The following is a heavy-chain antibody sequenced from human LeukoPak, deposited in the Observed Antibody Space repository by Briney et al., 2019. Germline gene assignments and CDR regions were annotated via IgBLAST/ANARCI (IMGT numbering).Heavy chain of an antibody. D-gene: IGHD3-9*01. Sequence: GESLRLSCTASGFTFGDYAMSWFRQAPGKGLEWVGFIRSKAYGGTTEYAASVKGRFTISRDDPKSIAYLQMNSLKTEDTAVYYCTAGTSWYYDIMIPEYWGQGTLVTVSS. CDR1: GFTFGDYA. CDR2: IRSKAYGGTT. CDR3: TAGTSWYYDIMIPEY. J-gene: IGHJ4*02. V-gene: IGHV3-49*03.